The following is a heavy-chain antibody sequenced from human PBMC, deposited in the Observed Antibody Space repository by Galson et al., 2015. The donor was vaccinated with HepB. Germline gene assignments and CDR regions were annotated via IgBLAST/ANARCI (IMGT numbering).Heavy chain of an antibody. J-gene: IGHJ4*02. D-gene: IGHD2-2*01. CDR1: GLTFSTYA. CDR3: AKYSQDIVVVPAAIYADY. V-gene: IGHV3-23*01. Sequence: SLRLSCAASGLTFSTYAMSWVRQAPGKGLEWVSAITGSGRPTHYADSVKGRFTISRDNSKNTLYLQMNSLRAEDTAIYFCAKYSQDIVVVPAAIYADYWGQGTLVTVSS. CDR2: ITGSGRPT.